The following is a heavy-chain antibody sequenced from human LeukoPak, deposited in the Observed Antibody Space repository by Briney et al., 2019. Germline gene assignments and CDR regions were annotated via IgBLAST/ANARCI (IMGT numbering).Heavy chain of an antibody. CDR3: ARDQRSQGYYGSGSYYNAVGY. CDR1: GYTFTSYY. V-gene: IGHV1-46*01. CDR2: INPSGGST. J-gene: IGHJ4*02. D-gene: IGHD3-10*01. Sequence: ASVEVSCKASGYTFTSYYMHWVRQAPGQGLEWMGIINPSGGSTSYAQKFQGRVTMTRDTSTSTVYMELSSLRSEDTAMYYCARDQRSQGYYGSGSYYNAVGYWGQGTLVTVSS.